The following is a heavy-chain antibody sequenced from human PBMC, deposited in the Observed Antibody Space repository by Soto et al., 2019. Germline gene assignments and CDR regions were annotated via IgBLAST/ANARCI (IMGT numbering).Heavy chain of an antibody. CDR2: ISYDGSNK. D-gene: IGHD6-19*01. CDR3: AKGRQQWLVQWFDP. Sequence: GVSLRLSCAASGFTFSSYGMHWVRQAPGKGLEWVAVISYDGSNKYYAGSVKGRFTISRDNSKNTLYLQMNSLRAEDTAVYYCAKGRQQWLVQWFDPWGQGTMVTVSS. CDR1: GFTFSSYG. V-gene: IGHV3-30*18. J-gene: IGHJ5*02.